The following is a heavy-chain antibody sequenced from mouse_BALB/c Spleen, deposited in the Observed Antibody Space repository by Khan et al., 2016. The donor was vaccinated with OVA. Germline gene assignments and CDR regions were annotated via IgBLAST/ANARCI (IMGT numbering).Heavy chain of an antibody. Sequence: QVRLQQSGAELARPGASVKMSCKVSGYTFTTYTIHWVKQRPGQGLEWIGYIIPSNDYTNYNQKFKDRATLTADKSSSTAYMQLSSLTSEDSAVYYCVREGAYYRSDGWFAYWGQGTLVTVSA. CDR2: IIPSNDYT. V-gene: IGHV1-4*01. J-gene: IGHJ3*01. CDR1: GYTFTTYT. CDR3: VREGAYYRSDGWFAY. D-gene: IGHD2-14*01.